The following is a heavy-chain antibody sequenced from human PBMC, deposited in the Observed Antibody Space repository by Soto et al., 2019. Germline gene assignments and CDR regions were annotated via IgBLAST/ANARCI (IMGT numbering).Heavy chain of an antibody. Sequence: SETLSLTCAVYGGSFSGYYWSWIRQPPGKGLEWIGEINHSGSTNYNPSLKGRVTISVDTSKNQFSLKLSSVTAADTAVYYCARGLLFITMVRGVGMDVWGQGTTVTVSS. CDR1: GGSFSGYY. V-gene: IGHV4-34*01. CDR3: ARGLLFITMVRGVGMDV. J-gene: IGHJ6*02. D-gene: IGHD3-10*01. CDR2: INHSGST.